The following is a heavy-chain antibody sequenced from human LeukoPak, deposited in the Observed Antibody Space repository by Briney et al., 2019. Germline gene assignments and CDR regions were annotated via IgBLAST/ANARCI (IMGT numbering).Heavy chain of an antibody. CDR1: GYTFTSYG. Sequence: ASVKVSCKASGYTFTSYGISWVRQAPGQGLEWMGWISAYSGNTNYAQKLQDRVTMTTDTSTSTAYMELRSLRSDDTAVYYCARDPRGGYSSSSGELDYWGQGTLVTVSS. D-gene: IGHD6-6*01. CDR3: ARDPRGGYSSSSGELDY. V-gene: IGHV1-18*01. J-gene: IGHJ4*02. CDR2: ISAYSGNT.